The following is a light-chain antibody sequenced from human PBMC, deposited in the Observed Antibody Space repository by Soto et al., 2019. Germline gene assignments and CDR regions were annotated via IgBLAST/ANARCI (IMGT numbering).Light chain of an antibody. J-gene: IGLJ1*01. V-gene: IGLV2-11*01. CDR3: SSSAGSYSYV. CDR2: DVS. Sequence: QSALTQPRSVSGSPGQSVTISCTGTSSDVGGYNYVSWYQQHPGKAPKLMIYDVSKRPSGVPDRFSGSKSGNTASLTISGPQAEDEADYYCSSSAGSYSYVFGTGTKLTVL. CDR1: SSDVGGYNY.